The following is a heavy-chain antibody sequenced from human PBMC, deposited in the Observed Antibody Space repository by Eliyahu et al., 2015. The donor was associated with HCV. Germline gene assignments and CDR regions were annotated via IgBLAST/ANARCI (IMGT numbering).Heavy chain of an antibody. J-gene: IGHJ4*01. CDR3: ASLLFRDSSGSYGYFDY. CDR1: GGSLSSKNYY. CDR2: IYYSGSP. Sequence: QLQLQESGPGLVKPSETLSLTCSVSGGSLSSKNYYWAWIRQPPGKGLEWXGRIYYSGSPYYNASLNSRLSIFVDTSTNQFFLRLRSVTAADTAVYYCASLLFRDSSGSYGYFDYWGQGVLVAAS. V-gene: IGHV4-39*01. D-gene: IGHD3-16*01.